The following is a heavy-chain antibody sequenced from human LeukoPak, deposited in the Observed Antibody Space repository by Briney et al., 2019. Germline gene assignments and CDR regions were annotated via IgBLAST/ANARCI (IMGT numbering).Heavy chain of an antibody. Sequence: ASVKVSCKASGGTFSSYAISWVRQAPGQGLEWMGGIIPIFGTANYAQKFQGRVTITTDESTSTAYMELSSPRSEDTAVYYCAREGCSSTSCSGSYFDYWGQGTLVTVSS. J-gene: IGHJ4*02. CDR1: GGTFSSYA. CDR3: AREGCSSTSCSGSYFDY. CDR2: IIPIFGTA. D-gene: IGHD2-2*01. V-gene: IGHV1-69*05.